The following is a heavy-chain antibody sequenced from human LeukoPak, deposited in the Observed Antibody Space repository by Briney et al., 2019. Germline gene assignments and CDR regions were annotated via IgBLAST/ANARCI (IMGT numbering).Heavy chain of an antibody. Sequence: GASVKVSCKASGYTFTGYYMHWVRQAPGQGLEWMGWINPNSGGTNYAQKFQGRVTMTRDTSISTAYMELSRLRSDDTAVYYCARGTLRRSGYWFDPWGQGTLVTVSS. CDR2: INPNSGGT. V-gene: IGHV1-2*02. J-gene: IGHJ5*02. CDR3: ARGTLRRSGYWFDP. D-gene: IGHD3-3*01. CDR1: GYTFTGYY.